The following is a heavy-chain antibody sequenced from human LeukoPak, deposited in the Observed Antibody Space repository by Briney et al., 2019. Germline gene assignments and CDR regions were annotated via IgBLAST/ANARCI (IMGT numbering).Heavy chain of an antibody. D-gene: IGHD1-26*01. Sequence: ASVKVSCKTSGYTFADYFIHWVRQTPGQGLEWMGRINANSGVTEYEQKFQGRVTMTRDTSISTAYVEVNWLISDDNAIYYCARDVSSTPNWEFDYWGQGTLVTVSS. CDR3: ARDVSSTPNWEFDY. J-gene: IGHJ4*02. V-gene: IGHV1-2*06. CDR1: GYTFADYF. CDR2: INANSGVT.